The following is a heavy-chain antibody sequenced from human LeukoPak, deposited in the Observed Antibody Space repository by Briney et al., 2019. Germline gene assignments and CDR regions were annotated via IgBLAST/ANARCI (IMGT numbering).Heavy chain of an antibody. J-gene: IGHJ4*02. D-gene: IGHD2-15*01. CDR2: ISVSGNT. V-gene: IGHV3-23*01. CDR3: AKAPVTTCSGAYCYPFDY. Sequence: GGSLRLSCAASGFTLSSYAMSWVRQGPGKGLEGVSAISVSGNTYHADSVKGRCTISRDSYKNTLYLQMNSLRAEDAAVYYCAKAPVTTCSGAYCYPFDYWGQGTLVTVSS. CDR1: GFTLSSYA.